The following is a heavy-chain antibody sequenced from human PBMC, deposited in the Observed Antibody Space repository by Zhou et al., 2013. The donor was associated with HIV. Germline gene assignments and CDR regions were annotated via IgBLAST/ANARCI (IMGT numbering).Heavy chain of an antibody. V-gene: IGHV1-69*04. CDR1: GGTFSSYA. Sequence: QVQLVQSGAEVKKPGSSVKVSCKASGGTFSSYAISWVRQAPGQGLEWMGRIIPILGIANYAQKFQGRVTITADKSTSTAYMELSSLRSEDTAVYYCARATMVQGAEYYYYMDVWGKGTTVTVSS. D-gene: IGHD3-10*01. CDR2: IIPILGIA. J-gene: IGHJ6*03. CDR3: ARATMVQGAEYYYYMDV.